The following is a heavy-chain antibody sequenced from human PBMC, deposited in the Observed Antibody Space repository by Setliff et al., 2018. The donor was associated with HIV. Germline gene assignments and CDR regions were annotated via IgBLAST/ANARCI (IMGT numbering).Heavy chain of an antibody. CDR1: GFTFSHYS. Sequence: LRLSCAASGFTFSHYSMNWVRQAPGKGLEWVSSISPSHDYIYYADSVKGRFTISRDNAKNSLYLQMNSLRAEDTAVYYCARGWGWASGNYPVYYYKMDVWGKGTTVTVSS. CDR2: ISPSHDYI. V-gene: IGHV3-21*04. D-gene: IGHD3-10*01. J-gene: IGHJ6*03. CDR3: ARGWGWASGNYPVYYYKMDV.